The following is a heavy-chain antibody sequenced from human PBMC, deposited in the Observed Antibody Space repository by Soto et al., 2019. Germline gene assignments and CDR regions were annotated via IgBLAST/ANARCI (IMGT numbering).Heavy chain of an antibody. J-gene: IGHJ6*02. D-gene: IGHD2-15*01. CDR3: ARFSGGSYNTYYFYYGMDV. CDR1: GYTFTSYG. Sequence: ASVKVSCKASGYTFTSYGISWVRQAPGQGLDWMGWISAYNGNTKYAQDLQGRVTMPTDTSTSTAYMELRSLRSDDTAVYYCARFSGGSYNTYYFYYGMDVWGQGTTVTVSS. CDR2: ISAYNGNT. V-gene: IGHV1-18*01.